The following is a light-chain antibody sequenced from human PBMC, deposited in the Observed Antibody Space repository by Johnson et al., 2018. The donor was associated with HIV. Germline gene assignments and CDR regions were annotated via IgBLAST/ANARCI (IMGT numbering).Light chain of an antibody. V-gene: IGLV1-51*02. Sequence: QSVLTQPPSVSAAPGQKVTISCSGSSSNIENNYVSWYQQLPGTAPTLLIYENNRRPSGTPDRFSGSKSGTSATLGITGLQPGDEADYYCGTWDSSLSSYVFGTGTKFTGL. CDR2: ENN. CDR1: SSNIENNY. CDR3: GTWDSSLSSYV. J-gene: IGLJ1*01.